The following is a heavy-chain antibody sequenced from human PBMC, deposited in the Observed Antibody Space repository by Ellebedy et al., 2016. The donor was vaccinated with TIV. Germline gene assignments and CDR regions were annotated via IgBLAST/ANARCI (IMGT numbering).Heavy chain of an antibody. J-gene: IGHJ4*02. Sequence: GESLKISXAASGFTFKSYDMHWVRQVPGKGLERVAVISSDGGRKHYADSVKGRFTISRDNSKNTLFLQMNSLRPEDAAVFYCAKEKRYCSSANCPLGYWGQGNLVTVSS. D-gene: IGHD2-2*01. CDR2: ISSDGGRK. CDR3: AKEKRYCSSANCPLGY. CDR1: GFTFKSYD. V-gene: IGHV3-30*18.